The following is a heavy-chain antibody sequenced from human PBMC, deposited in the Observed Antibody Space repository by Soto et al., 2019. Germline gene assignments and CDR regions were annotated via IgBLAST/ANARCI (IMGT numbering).Heavy chain of an antibody. D-gene: IGHD6-13*01. CDR2: ISYDGRNK. CDR1: GFTFSSYG. J-gene: IGHJ4*02. Sequence: GGALRLSCAASGFTFSSYGMHWVRQAPGKGLEGVAVISYDGRNKNYADSVKGRFTISRDNSKNTLYLQMNSLRAEDTAVYYCAKEWGYSSSWYYFDYWGQGTLVTVSS. CDR3: AKEWGYSSSWYYFDY. V-gene: IGHV3-30*18.